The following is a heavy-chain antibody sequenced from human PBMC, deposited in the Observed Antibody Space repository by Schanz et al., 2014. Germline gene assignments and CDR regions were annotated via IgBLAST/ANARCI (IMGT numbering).Heavy chain of an antibody. CDR3: AKGMGYCSGGTCYDYYYYGLDV. CDR2: MSYDGSIK. CDR1: GFTFSSYG. Sequence: QVQLVESGGGVVQFGRSLRLSCVASGFTFSSYGMHWVRQAPGKGLEWVAAMSYDGSIKYYGDSVKGRFTISRDNSKNTLYLHMNTLRSEDTAVYYCAKGMGYCSGGTCYDYYYYGLDVWGQGTTVTVSS. J-gene: IGHJ6*02. V-gene: IGHV3-30*18. D-gene: IGHD2-15*01.